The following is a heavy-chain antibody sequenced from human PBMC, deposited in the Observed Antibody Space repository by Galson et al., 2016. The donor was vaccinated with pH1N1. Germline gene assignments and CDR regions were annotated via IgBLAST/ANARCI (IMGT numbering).Heavy chain of an antibody. CDR2: INTKTGNP. D-gene: IGHD3-9*01. V-gene: IGHV7-4-1*02. Sequence: SCKASGFTFSTHGINWARQAPGQGLEWMGWINTKTGNPTYAQGFTGRFVFSLDTSVNTAYLQINSLKADDTAVYYCARETPSPSPTVLRYFDWSRGLSAFDMWGRGTLVTVSS. CDR3: ARETPSPSPTVLRYFDWSRGLSAFDM. CDR1: GFTFSTHG. J-gene: IGHJ3*02.